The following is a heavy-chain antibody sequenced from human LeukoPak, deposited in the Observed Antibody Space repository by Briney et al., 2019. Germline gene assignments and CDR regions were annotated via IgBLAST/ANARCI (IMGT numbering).Heavy chain of an antibody. D-gene: IGHD3-10*01. Sequence: GGSLRLSCAASGFTFSTYAISWVRQAPGKGLEWDSAITGDGDTTYYADSVKGRFTISRDNSKNTLYLQMNTLRAEDTAVYYCAKRSGAGRCMDVRGQGTTVTVSS. V-gene: IGHV3-23*01. J-gene: IGHJ6*02. CDR3: AKRSGAGRCMDV. CDR1: GFTFSTYA. CDR2: ITGDGDTT.